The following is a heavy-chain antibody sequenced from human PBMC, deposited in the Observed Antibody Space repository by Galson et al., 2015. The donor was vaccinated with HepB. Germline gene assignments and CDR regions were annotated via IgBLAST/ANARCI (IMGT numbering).Heavy chain of an antibody. CDR1: GYTFSTSW. Sequence: QSGAEVKKPGESLRISCKGSGYTFSTSWIGWVRQMPGKGLEWMGIIYPSDSDTRYSPSFQGQVTISADKSINTAYLQWNSLKASDTAIYYCARRYQTFDYWGQGTLVTVSS. CDR3: ARRYQTFDY. V-gene: IGHV5-51*01. CDR2: IYPSDSDT. D-gene: IGHD1-26*01. J-gene: IGHJ4*02.